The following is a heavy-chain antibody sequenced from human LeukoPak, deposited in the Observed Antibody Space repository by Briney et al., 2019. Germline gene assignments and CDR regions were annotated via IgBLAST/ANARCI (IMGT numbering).Heavy chain of an antibody. CDR2: IKRKGDDGTI. CDR1: GFTFNNAW. V-gene: IGHV3-15*01. Sequence: PGGSLRLSCAASGFTFNNAWMSWVRQAPGKGLEWVGRIKRKGDDGTIDYAAPVKGRFTISRDDSKNTLYLQMNSLKSEDTAVYHCTAGTGRSDFDYWGQGTLVTVSS. D-gene: IGHD3/OR15-3a*01. J-gene: IGHJ4*02. CDR3: TAGTGRSDFDY.